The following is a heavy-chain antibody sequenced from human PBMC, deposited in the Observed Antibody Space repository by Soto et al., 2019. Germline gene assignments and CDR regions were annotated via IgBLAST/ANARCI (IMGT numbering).Heavy chain of an antibody. CDR1: GGSISSSSYY. V-gene: IGHV4-39*01. CDR2: IYFSGST. D-gene: IGHD6-13*01. CDR3: ARPLSLIAAAEPAYDAFDI. J-gene: IGHJ3*02. Sequence: QLQLQESGPGLVKPSETLSLTCTVSGGSISSSSYYWGWIRQPPGKGLARIGSIYFSGSTCYKPALMSRVTISVDTSKHLFSLKLSSVTAADTAVYYCARPLSLIAAAEPAYDAFDIWVQGTMGTVSS.